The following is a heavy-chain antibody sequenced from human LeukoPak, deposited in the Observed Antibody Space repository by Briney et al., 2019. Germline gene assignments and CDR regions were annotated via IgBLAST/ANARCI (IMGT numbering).Heavy chain of an antibody. V-gene: IGHV3-23*01. CDR2: ISGTGGTT. CDR1: GFTFSTYD. Sequence: GGSLRLSCAASGFTFSTYDMNWVRQAPGKGLEWVSVISGTGGTTYYAASVKGRFTISRDNSKNTLYLQMTRLRAEDTAVYYCAKLPRIVAAGTEFDYWGQGTLVTVSS. CDR3: AKLPRIVAAGTEFDY. D-gene: IGHD6-13*01. J-gene: IGHJ4*02.